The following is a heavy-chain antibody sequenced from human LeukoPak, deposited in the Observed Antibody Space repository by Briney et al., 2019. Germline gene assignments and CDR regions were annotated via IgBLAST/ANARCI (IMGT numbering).Heavy chain of an antibody. D-gene: IGHD3-16*02. CDR3: ARHIGGGIEDMDV. J-gene: IGHJ6*03. V-gene: IGHV4-59*08. CDR1: AGSIGTFY. Sequence: SETLSLTCTVYAGSIGTFYWSWIRQSPGKGLEWIGYIYVTATRYNPYLQSRLTISVDRSRNQFFLNLSSVTAADTAVYYCARHIGGGIEDMDVWGKGTKVIVSS. CDR2: IYVTAT.